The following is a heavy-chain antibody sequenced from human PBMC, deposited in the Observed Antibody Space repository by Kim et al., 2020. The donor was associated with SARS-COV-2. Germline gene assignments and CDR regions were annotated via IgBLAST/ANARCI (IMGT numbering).Heavy chain of an antibody. D-gene: IGHD3-10*01. V-gene: IGHV3-30*07. CDR3: ARDPLWFGELLPFDY. J-gene: IGHJ4*02. Sequence: AAEKGRLPISRDNSKTTLYLQMNSLRAEDTAVYYCARDPLWFGELLPFDYWGQGTLVTVSS.